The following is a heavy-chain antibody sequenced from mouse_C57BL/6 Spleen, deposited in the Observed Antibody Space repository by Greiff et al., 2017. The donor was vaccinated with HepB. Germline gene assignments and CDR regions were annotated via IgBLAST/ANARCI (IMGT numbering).Heavy chain of an antibody. CDR1: GYTFTTYP. CDR3: ARKDYGYYAWFAY. J-gene: IGHJ3*01. D-gene: IGHD2-1*01. Sequence: QVQLQQSGAELVKPGASVKMSCKASGYTFTTYPIEWVKQNHGKSLEWIGNFHPYNDDTKYNEKLKGKATLTVEKSSSTVYLERSRLTSDDSAVYYCARKDYGYYAWFAYWGQGTLVTVAA. CDR2: FHPYNDDT. V-gene: IGHV1-47*01.